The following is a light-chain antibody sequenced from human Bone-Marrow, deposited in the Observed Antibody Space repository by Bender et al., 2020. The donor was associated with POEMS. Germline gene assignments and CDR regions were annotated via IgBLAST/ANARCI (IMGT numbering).Light chain of an antibody. V-gene: IGLV2-23*02. Sequence: HSALTQPASVSGSPGQSITISCTGTTSDVGKYDLVSWYQQYPGKGPRLIIYGVTNRPSGVSNRFSGSKSANTASLTISGLQPEDEADYYCCSYATGDNVVFGGGTKLTVL. J-gene: IGLJ2*01. CDR2: GVT. CDR3: CSYATGDNVV. CDR1: TSDVGKYDL.